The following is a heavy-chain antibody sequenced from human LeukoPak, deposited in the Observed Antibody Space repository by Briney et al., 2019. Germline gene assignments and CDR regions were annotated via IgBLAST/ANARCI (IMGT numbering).Heavy chain of an antibody. CDR1: GYTFTGYY. D-gene: IGHD3-9*01. Sequence: ASVKVSCKASGYTFTGYYMHWVRQAPGQGLEWMGWINPNSGGTNYAQKFQGGVTMTRDTSISTAYMGLSRLRSDDTAVYYCARDPGPVRYFDWLPRGASDGMDVWGQGTTVTVSS. CDR3: ARDPGPVRYFDWLPRGASDGMDV. CDR2: INPNSGGT. J-gene: IGHJ6*02. V-gene: IGHV1-2*02.